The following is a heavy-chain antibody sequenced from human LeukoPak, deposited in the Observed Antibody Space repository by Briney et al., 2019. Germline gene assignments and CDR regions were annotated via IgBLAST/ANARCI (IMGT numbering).Heavy chain of an antibody. CDR2: ISWNSGSI. V-gene: IGHV3-9*01. D-gene: IGHD6-19*01. J-gene: IGHJ3*02. CDR1: GFTFDDYA. CDR3: AKDIKSSGWYTDAFDI. Sequence: GGSLRLSCAASGFTFDDYAMHWVRQAPGKGLEWVSGISWNSGSIGYADSVKGRFTISRDNAKNSLYLQMNSLRAEDTALYYCAKDIKSSGWYTDAFDIWGQGTMVTVSS.